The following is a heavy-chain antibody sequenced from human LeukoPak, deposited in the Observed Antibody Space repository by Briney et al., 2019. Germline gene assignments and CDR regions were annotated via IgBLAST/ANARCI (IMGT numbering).Heavy chain of an antibody. J-gene: IGHJ5*02. CDR3: ARARDTAMARANWFDP. CDR1: GFTFSSYW. D-gene: IGHD5-18*01. CDR2: IKQDGSEK. V-gene: IGHV3-7*03. Sequence: TGGSLRLSCAASGFTFSSYWMSWVRQAPGKGLEWVANIKQDGSEKYYVDSVKGRFTISRDNAKNSLYLQMNSLRAEDTAVYYCARARDTAMARANWFDPWGQGTLVTVSS.